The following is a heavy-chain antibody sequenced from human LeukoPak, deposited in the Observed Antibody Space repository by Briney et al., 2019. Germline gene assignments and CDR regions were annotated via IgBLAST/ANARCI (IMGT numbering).Heavy chain of an antibody. CDR1: GFTFSNYA. V-gene: IGHV3-30-3*01. D-gene: IGHD2-21*01. Sequence: GGSLRLSCAASGFTFSNYAMHWVRQAPGKGLEWVAVMSYDGSNEYYADSVKGRFTISRDNSKNTLYLQMNSPRAEDTAVYYCAKDISKSPGGYVWGQGTMVTVSS. CDR3: AKDISKSPGGYV. J-gene: IGHJ3*01. CDR2: MSYDGSNE.